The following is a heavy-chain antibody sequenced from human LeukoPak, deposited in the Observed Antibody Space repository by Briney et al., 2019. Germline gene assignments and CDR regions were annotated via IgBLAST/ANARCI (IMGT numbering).Heavy chain of an antibody. CDR3: ARGPPHDS. CDR1: GFTFSSYS. V-gene: IGHV3-21*01. Sequence: PGGSLRLSCAASGFTFSSYSMNWVRQAPGKGLEWVSSISDSSNYIYYADSLKGRFTISRDNTRNSLYLQMNSLRAEDTAVYYCARGPPHDSWGRGTLVTVSS. CDR2: ISDSSNYI. J-gene: IGHJ4*02.